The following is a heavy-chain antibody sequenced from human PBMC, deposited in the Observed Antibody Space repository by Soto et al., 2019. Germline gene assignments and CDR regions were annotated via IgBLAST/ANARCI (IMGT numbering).Heavy chain of an antibody. CDR3: ARAYDSSGYYLYYYYYYGMHV. V-gene: IGHV4-39*01. J-gene: IGHJ6*02. CDR2: IYYSGST. CDR1: GGSISSSSYY. D-gene: IGHD3-22*01. Sequence: QRQLQESGPGLVKPSETLSLTCTVSGGSISSSSYYWGWIRQPPGKGLEWIGSIYYSGSTYYNPSLKSRVTISVDTSKNQFSLKLSSVTAADTAVYYCARAYDSSGYYLYYYYYYGMHVWGQGTTVTVSS.